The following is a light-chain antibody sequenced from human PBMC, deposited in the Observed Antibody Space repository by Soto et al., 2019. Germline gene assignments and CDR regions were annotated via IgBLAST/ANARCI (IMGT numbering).Light chain of an antibody. CDR1: RSDVGGYNY. CDR2: EVS. CDR3: SSYTSSSTLGV. Sequence: QSALTQPASVSGSPGQSITISCTGTRSDVGGYNYVSWYQQHPGKAPKLMIYEVSNRPSGVSNRFSGSKSGNTASLTISGLHAEDEADYYCSSYTSSSTLGVFGTGTKVTVL. J-gene: IGLJ1*01. V-gene: IGLV2-14*01.